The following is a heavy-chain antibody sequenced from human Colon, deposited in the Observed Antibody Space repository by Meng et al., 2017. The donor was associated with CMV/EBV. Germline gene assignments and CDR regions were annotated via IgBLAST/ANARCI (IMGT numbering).Heavy chain of an antibody. J-gene: IGHJ4*02. CDR2: IYPGDSDT. D-gene: IGHD3-10*01. V-gene: IGHV5-51*01. CDR3: QRQDYYASGSYSPVDF. CDR1: YAFLNYW. Sequence: YAFLNYWIAWVRQMPGKGLEWVGVIYPGDSDTRYNPSFQDQVTLSADKSTSTAYLQWRSLEASDTAMYYCQRQDYYASGSYSPVDFWGQGTLVTVSS.